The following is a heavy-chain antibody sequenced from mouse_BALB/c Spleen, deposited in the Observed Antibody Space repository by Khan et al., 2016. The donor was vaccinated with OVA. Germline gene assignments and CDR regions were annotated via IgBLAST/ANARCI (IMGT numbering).Heavy chain of an antibody. CDR1: GYTFTSNT. J-gene: IGHJ4*01. D-gene: IGHD2-14*01. CDR3: ARRTTEYAMDY. CDR2: INPRSGYT. Sequence: QVRLQQSGAELARPGASVKMSCEASGYTFTSNTMHWVKQRPGQGLEWIGYINPRSGYTNYNQKFKDKATLTADKSSSTAYMQLSSLTSEDSAVYYCARRTTEYAMDYWGQGTSVIVSS. V-gene: IGHV1-4*01.